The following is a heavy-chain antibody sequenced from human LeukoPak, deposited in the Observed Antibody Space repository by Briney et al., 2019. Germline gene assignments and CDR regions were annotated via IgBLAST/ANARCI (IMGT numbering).Heavy chain of an antibody. D-gene: IGHD6-6*01. Sequence: GGSLRLSCAASGFTFSDYWMHWVRQAPGKGLVWVSHIYGDGSTTNYADSVKGRFTISRDNAKNMLYLQMNSLRVEDTSVYYCARGEYNFDYWGQGTLVTVSS. V-gene: IGHV3-74*01. CDR1: GFTFSDYW. CDR3: ARGEYNFDY. J-gene: IGHJ4*02. CDR2: IYGDGSTT.